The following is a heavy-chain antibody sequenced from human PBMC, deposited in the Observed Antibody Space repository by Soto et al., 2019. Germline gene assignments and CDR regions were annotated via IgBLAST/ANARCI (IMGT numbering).Heavy chain of an antibody. J-gene: IGHJ5*02. D-gene: IGHD1-1*01. CDR1: GGTFSSYA. CDR2: IIPIFGTA. V-gene: IGHV1-69*06. Sequence: QVQLVQSGAEVKKPGSSVKVSCKASGGTFSSYAISWVRQAPGQGLEWMGGIIPIFGTANYAQKFQGRVTITADKSTSTAYMEMSSLRSEDTAVYYCARDGSWNERPNWFDPWGQGTLVTVSS. CDR3: ARDGSWNERPNWFDP.